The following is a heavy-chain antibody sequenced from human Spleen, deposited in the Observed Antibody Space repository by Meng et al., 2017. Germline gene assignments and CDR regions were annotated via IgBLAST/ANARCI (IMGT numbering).Heavy chain of an antibody. D-gene: IGHD1-1*01. CDR1: GGSFSAYY. Sequence: HVQLQESGPGLVKPSETLSLTCAVYGGSFSAYYWSWIRQSPGKGLEWIGDIDHRGSPNYNPTLKSRVTISMGTSKGHFSLKLSSVTPEDTAVYYCARFHLERAWYFDLWGRGTLVTVSS. J-gene: IGHJ2*01. V-gene: IGHV4-34*10. CDR3: ARFHLERAWYFDL. CDR2: IDHRGSP.